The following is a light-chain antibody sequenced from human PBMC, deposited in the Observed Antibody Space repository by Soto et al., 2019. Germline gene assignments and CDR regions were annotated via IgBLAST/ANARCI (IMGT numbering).Light chain of an antibody. J-gene: IGLJ1*01. CDR3: NLYISSGTYL. Sequence: QSVLTQPPSVSGSPGQSVTISCTGTSSDVGSYNRVSWYQQPPGRAPKLMIYDDSNRPSGVPDRFSGSKSVTTASLTISGLQAEDEADYYCNLYISSGTYLFGTGTKVTVL. CDR1: SSDVGSYNR. V-gene: IGLV2-18*01. CDR2: DDS.